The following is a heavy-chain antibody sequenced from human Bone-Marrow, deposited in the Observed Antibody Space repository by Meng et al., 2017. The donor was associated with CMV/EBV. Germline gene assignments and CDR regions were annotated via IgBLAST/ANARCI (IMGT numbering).Heavy chain of an antibody. CDR1: GFTFSSYA. V-gene: IGHV3-30*04. CDR3: ARAGYCSSTSCHRSFYYYGMDV. J-gene: IGHJ6*02. CDR2: ISYDGSNK. Sequence: GGALRLSCSASGFTFSSYAMHWVRQAPGKGLEWLAVISYDGSNKYYADSVKGRFTISRDNSKTTLYLQMNSLRAEDTAVYYCARAGYCSSTSCHRSFYYYGMDVWGQGTTVTVSS. D-gene: IGHD2-2*02.